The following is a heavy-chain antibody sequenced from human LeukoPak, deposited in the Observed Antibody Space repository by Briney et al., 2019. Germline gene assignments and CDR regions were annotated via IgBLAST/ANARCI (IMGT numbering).Heavy chain of an antibody. CDR3: ARGAGAAGGRDYYSDY. CDR1: GFTFSSYP. J-gene: IGHJ4*02. V-gene: IGHV3-30*04. Sequence: GGPLRLPCAGSGFTFSSYPFPWLPQAPGKGREGVAFISDDANAKHYTDSVKGRFTISRDNSRNTLYLQMNSLRPEDTAVYYCARGAGAAGGRDYYSDYWGQGMLVTVSS. D-gene: IGHD6-13*01. CDR2: ISDDANAK.